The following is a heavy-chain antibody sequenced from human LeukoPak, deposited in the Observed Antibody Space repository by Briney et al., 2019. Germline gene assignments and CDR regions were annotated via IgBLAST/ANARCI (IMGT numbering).Heavy chain of an antibody. J-gene: IGHJ4*02. CDR3: VRDRELNY. Sequence: SETLSLTCTVSGGSISSGDYYWSWIRQPPGKGLEWIGYIYYSGSTYYNPSLKSRVTISVDTSKNQFSLNLGSVTAADTAVYYCVRDRELNYWGQGTLVTVSS. V-gene: IGHV4-30-4*02. D-gene: IGHD3-10*01. CDR1: GGSISSGDYY. CDR2: IYYSGST.